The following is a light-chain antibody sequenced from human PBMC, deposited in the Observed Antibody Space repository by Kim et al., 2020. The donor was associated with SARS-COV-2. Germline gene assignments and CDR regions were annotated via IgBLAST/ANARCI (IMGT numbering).Light chain of an antibody. CDR3: QVWDRSTNRV. CDR1: NIGGKS. Sequence: SYELTQPPSLSVAPGKTARITCGGDNIGGKSVHWYQQKPGQAPVVVIYYDTGRPSGVPERFSGSNSGDTATLTISRVEAGDEADYYCQVWDRSTNRVFGGGTQLTVL. J-gene: IGLJ3*02. CDR2: YDT. V-gene: IGLV3-21*04.